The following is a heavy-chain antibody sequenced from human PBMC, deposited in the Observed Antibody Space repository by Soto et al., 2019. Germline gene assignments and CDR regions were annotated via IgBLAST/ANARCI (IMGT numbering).Heavy chain of an antibody. CDR2: MNPGSGNT. CDR1: GYTFAKYE. CDR3: ARMASSGSLNWFDP. Sequence: ASVKVSCKASGYTFAKYEINWVRQATGQGLEWMGWMNPGSGNTGYAHKFQGRVTMTRNISISTAYMELSRLGSDDTAIYYCARMASSGSLNWFDPWGQGTLVTVSS. J-gene: IGHJ5*02. V-gene: IGHV1-8*01. D-gene: IGHD3-10*01.